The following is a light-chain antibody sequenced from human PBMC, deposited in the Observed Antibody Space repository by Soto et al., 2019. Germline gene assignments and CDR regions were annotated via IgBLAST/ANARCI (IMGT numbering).Light chain of an antibody. CDR1: QSISRD. CDR3: QQYEESPPYR. V-gene: IGKV3-15*01. CDR2: RAS. J-gene: IGKJ2*03. Sequence: EIVLTQSPATLSVSPGESASLSCRASQSISRDLAWYQQRPGQAPRLLIFRASTRGSGIPARFSGSGSGTEFPLPVSGLQSEDFGVYYCQQYEESPPYRFGPGTKLEI.